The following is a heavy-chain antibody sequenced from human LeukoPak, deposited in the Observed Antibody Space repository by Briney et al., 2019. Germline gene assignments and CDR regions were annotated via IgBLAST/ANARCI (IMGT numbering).Heavy chain of an antibody. J-gene: IGHJ4*02. Sequence: SETLSLTCAVSGGSISSSNYYWGWIRQPPGKGLEWIGSIYYSGSTYYNPSLKSRVTISVDTSKNRFSLKLSSVTAADTAVYYCARHNADFDYWGQGTLVTVSS. CDR3: ARHNADFDY. CDR1: GGSISSSNYY. V-gene: IGHV4-39*01. CDR2: IYYSGST. D-gene: IGHD2-2*01.